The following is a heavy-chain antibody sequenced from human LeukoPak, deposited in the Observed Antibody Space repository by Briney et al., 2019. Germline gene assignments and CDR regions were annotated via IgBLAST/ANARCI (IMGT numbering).Heavy chain of an antibody. CDR2: ISSSGSTI. J-gene: IGHJ4*02. V-gene: IGHV3-48*04. Sequence: GGSLRLSCAASGFTFSSYGMHWVRQAPGKGLEWVSYISSSGSTIYCADSVKGRFTISRDNAKNSLYLQMNSLRAEDTAVYYCARRRYNWNAIDYWGQGTLVTVSP. D-gene: IGHD1-20*01. CDR3: ARRRYNWNAIDY. CDR1: GFTFSSYG.